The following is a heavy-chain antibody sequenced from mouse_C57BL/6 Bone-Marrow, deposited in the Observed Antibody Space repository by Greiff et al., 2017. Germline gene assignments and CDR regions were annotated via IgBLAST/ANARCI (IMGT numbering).Heavy chain of an antibody. CDR1: GYTFTDYY. J-gene: IGHJ3*01. D-gene: IGHD2-4*01. Sequence: EVQLQQSGPELVKPGASVKISCKASGYTFTDYYMNWVKQSHGKSLEWIGDINPNNGGTSYNQKFKGKATLTVDKSSSTAYMELRSLTSEDSAVYYCARSLYYDYDEGCAYWGQGTLVTVSA. CDR2: INPNNGGT. V-gene: IGHV1-26*01. CDR3: ARSLYYDYDEGCAY.